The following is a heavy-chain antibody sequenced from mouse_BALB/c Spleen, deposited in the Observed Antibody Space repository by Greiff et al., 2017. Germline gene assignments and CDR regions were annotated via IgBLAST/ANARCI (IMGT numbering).Heavy chain of an antibody. D-gene: IGHD2-4*01. V-gene: IGHV5-6-3*01. CDR1: GFTFSSYG. J-gene: IGHJ2*01. CDR2: INSNGGST. CDR3: ARDGGMITTLDY. Sequence: VQGVESGGGLVQPGGSLKLSCAASGFTFSSYGMSWVRQTPDKRLELVATINSNGGSTYYPDSVKGRFTISRDNAKNTLYLQMSSLKSEDTAMYYCARDGGMITTLDYWGQGTTLTVSS.